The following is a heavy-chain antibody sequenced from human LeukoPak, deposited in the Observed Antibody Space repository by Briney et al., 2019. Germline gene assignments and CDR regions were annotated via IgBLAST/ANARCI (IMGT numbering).Heavy chain of an antibody. CDR1: GFTFRSYA. J-gene: IGHJ1*01. CDR3: AKDRSGPAEH. CDR2: IRYDGSNK. V-gene: IGHV3-30*02. Sequence: GGSLRLSCAASGFTFRSYAMHWVRQAPGKGLEWVAFIRYDGSNKYYADSVKGRFTISRDNSKNTLYLQMNSLRAEDTAVYYCAKDRSGPAEHWGQGTLVTVSS.